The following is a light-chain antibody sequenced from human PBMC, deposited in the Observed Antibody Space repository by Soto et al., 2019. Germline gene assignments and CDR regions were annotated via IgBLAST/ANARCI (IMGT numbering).Light chain of an antibody. V-gene: IGLV2-14*03. CDR1: SXDVGGYNF. J-gene: IGLJ1*01. CDR3: SSYTTSTTVV. Sequence: QSALTQLASVFGSPGQSINFSCTGTSXDVGGYNFVSWYQQHPGKAPKLMIYEVSSRPSGVSNRFSGSKSGNTASLTISGLQPEDEADYYCSSYTTSTTVVFGAGTKVTVL. CDR2: EVS.